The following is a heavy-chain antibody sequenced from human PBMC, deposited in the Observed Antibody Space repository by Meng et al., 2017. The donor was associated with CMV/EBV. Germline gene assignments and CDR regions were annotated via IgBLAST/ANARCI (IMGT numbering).Heavy chain of an antibody. V-gene: IGHV4-39*07. J-gene: IGHJ3*02. D-gene: IGHD1-14*01. CDR2: IYYSGST. CDR3: ASGGDGNPPVLDAFDI. Sequence: GSLRLSCTVSGGSISSSSYYWGWIRQPPGKGLEWIGSIYYSGSTYYNPSLKSRVTISVDTSKNQFSLQLSSVTAADTAVYYCASGGDGNPPVLDAFDIWGQGTMVTVSS. CDR1: GGSISSSSYY.